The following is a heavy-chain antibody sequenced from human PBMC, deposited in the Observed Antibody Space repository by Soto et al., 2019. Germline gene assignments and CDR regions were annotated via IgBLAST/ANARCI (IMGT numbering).Heavy chain of an antibody. V-gene: IGHV3-43*01. Sequence: GGSLRLSCAASGFTFDDYTMHWVRQAPGKGLEWVSLISWDGGSTYYADSVKGRFTISRDNSKNSLYLQMNSLRTEDTALYYCARGITYYYDSSGKWFDPWGQGTLVTVSS. D-gene: IGHD3-22*01. J-gene: IGHJ5*02. CDR1: GFTFDDYT. CDR2: ISWDGGST. CDR3: ARGITYYYDSSGKWFDP.